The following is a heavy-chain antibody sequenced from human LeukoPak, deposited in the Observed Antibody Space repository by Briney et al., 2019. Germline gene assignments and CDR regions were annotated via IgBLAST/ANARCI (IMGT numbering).Heavy chain of an antibody. J-gene: IGHJ4*02. Sequence: GGSLRLSCAASGFTFDDYAMHWVRQAPGKGLEWVSGISWNSGSIGYADSVKGRFTISRDNAKNSLYLQMNSLRAEDTAVYYCARGDYGGNFFDYWGQGTLVTVSS. CDR1: GFTFDDYA. V-gene: IGHV3-9*01. CDR2: ISWNSGSI. D-gene: IGHD4-23*01. CDR3: ARGDYGGNFFDY.